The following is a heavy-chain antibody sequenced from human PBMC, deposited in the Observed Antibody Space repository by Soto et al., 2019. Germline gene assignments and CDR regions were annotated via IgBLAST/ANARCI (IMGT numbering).Heavy chain of an antibody. CDR2: IYYSGST. J-gene: IGHJ6*02. Sequence: SETLSLTCTVSGGSISSHYWSWIRQPPGKGLEWIGYIYYSGSTNYNPSLKSRVTISVDTSKNHFSLKLSSVTAADTAVYYCARGYYDSSGYYYPGDYYGMDVWGQGTTVTVSS. CDR3: ARGYYDSSGYYYPGDYYGMDV. CDR1: GGSISSHY. D-gene: IGHD3-22*01. V-gene: IGHV4-59*11.